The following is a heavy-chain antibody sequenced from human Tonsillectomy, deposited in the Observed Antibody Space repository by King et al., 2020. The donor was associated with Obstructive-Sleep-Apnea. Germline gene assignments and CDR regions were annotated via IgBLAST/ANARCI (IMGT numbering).Heavy chain of an antibody. Sequence: VQLVESGAEVKKVGASVKVSCKASGYTFTGYYMHWVRQAPGQGLEWMGWINPNSGGTNYAQKFQGWVTMTRDTSITTAYMELRMLRSDDTAVYYCARDSYNYGLDVWGQGTTVTVSS. J-gene: IGHJ6*02. V-gene: IGHV1-2*04. CDR1: GYTFTGYY. CDR3: ARDSYNYGLDV. CDR2: INPNSGGT. D-gene: IGHD2-2*02.